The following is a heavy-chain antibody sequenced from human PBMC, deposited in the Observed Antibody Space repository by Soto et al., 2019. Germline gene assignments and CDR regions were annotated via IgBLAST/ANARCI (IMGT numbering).Heavy chain of an antibody. CDR3: ARGAPTMVRGVLNWFDP. V-gene: IGHV4-34*01. CDR1: GGSFSGYY. J-gene: IGHJ5*02. Sequence: SETLSLTCAVYGGSFSGYYWSWIRQPPGKGLEWIGEINHSGSTNYNPSLKSRVTISVDTSKNQFSLKLSSVTAADTAVYYCARGAPTMVRGVLNWFDPWGQGTLVTVSS. CDR2: INHSGST. D-gene: IGHD3-10*01.